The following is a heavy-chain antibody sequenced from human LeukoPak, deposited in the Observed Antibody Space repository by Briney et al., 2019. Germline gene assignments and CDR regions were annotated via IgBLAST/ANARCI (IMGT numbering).Heavy chain of an antibody. CDR3: ARGYIAAAGISFDY. J-gene: IGHJ4*02. V-gene: IGHV4-59*02. CDR1: GGSVSSHF. Sequence: PSETLSLTCTVSGGSVSSHFWSWIRQPPGKGLEWIGYIYNSGITNYNPSLKSRVTMSVDTSKNQFSLKLSSVTAADTAVYYCARGYIAAAGISFDYWGQGTLVTVSS. CDR2: IYNSGIT. D-gene: IGHD6-13*01.